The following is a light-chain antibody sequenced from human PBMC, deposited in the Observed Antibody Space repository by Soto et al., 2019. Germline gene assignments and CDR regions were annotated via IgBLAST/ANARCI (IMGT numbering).Light chain of an antibody. V-gene: IGLV2-14*01. CDR3: SSYTSSSTLAV. CDR2: DVS. CDR1: SSDVGGYNY. Sequence: QSVLSQPASVSGSPGQSSTISCTGTSSDVGGYNYVSWYQQHPGKAPKLMIYDVSNRPSGVSNRFSVSKSGNTASLTISGLQAEDESIYCCSSYTSSSTLAVLGTWTQVTDL. J-gene: IGLJ1*01.